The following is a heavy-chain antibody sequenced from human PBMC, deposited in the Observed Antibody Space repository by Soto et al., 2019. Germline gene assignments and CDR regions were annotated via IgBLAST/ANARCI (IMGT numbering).Heavy chain of an antibody. CDR3: ARGYLRGHSSGWYD. CDR1: GGSVLSGAHY. J-gene: IGHJ4*02. D-gene: IGHD6-19*01. Sequence: SETLSLTCTVSGGSVLSGAHYWTWIRQRPGKGLEWIGKIFFSGDTHYNPALKSRVFFSIDTANNQFSLKLSSVTAADTAVYYCARGYLRGHSSGWYDWGQGTLVTVSS. CDR2: IFFSGDT. V-gene: IGHV4-31*03.